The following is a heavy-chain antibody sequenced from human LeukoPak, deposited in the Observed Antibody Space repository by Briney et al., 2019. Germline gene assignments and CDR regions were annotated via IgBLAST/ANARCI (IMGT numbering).Heavy chain of an antibody. Sequence: SETLSLTCAVYGGSFSGYYWSWIRQPPGKGLEWIGEINHSGSTNYNPSLKSRVTISVDTSKNQFSLKLSSVTAADTAVYYCARDVSNWNYVGGWFDPWGQGTLVTVSS. V-gene: IGHV4-34*01. J-gene: IGHJ5*02. D-gene: IGHD1-7*01. CDR1: GGSFSGYY. CDR3: ARDVSNWNYVGGWFDP. CDR2: INHSGST.